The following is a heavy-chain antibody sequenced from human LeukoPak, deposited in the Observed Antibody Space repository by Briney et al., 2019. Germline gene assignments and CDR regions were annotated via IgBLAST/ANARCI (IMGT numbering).Heavy chain of an antibody. CDR2: IYYSGST. CDR1: GGSVSSGSYY. CDR3: ARGREYSSSWYALGY. J-gene: IGHJ4*02. D-gene: IGHD6-13*01. Sequence: SETLSLTCTVSGGSVSSGSYYWSWIRQPPGKGLEWLGYIYYSGSTNYNPSLKSRVTIPVATSKNQFSLKLSSVPAADTAVYYCARGREYSSSWYALGYWGQGTLVTVSS. V-gene: IGHV4-61*01.